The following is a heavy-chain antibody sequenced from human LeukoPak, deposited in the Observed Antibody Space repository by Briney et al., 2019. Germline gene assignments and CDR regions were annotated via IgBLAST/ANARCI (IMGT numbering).Heavy chain of an antibody. Sequence: SETLSLTCTVSGGSISSSSYYWGWIRHPPGKGLEWIGGIYYSGSTYYNPSLKSRVTISVDTSKNQFSLKLSSVTAADTAVYYCARQRLLLPPSTWFDPWGQGTLVTVSS. CDR1: GGSISSSSYY. CDR3: ARQRLLLPPSTWFDP. D-gene: IGHD3-22*01. CDR2: IYYSGST. V-gene: IGHV4-39*01. J-gene: IGHJ5*02.